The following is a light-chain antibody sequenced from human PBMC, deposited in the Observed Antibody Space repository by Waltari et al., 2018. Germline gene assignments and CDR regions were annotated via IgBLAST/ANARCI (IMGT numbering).Light chain of an antibody. CDR2: DVT. CDR3: CSYAGTYTPL. J-gene: IGLJ2*01. Sequence: QSALTQPRSVSGSPGQSVAISCTGTSSDVGGYNYVSWYQQYPGTAPKLIIYDVTTRPSGVPDRFSGSKSGNPASLTISGLQAEDEADYYCCSYAGTYTPLFGGGTKLTVL. CDR1: SSDVGGYNY. V-gene: IGLV2-11*01.